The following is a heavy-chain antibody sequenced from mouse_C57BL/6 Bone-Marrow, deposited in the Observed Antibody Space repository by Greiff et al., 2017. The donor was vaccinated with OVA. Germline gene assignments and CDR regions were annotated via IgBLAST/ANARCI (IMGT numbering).Heavy chain of an antibody. CDR3: AREDDYDGFAY. CDR1: GYTFTSYW. Sequence: QVQLKQPGAELVRPGSSVKLSCKASGYTFTSYWMPWVKQRPIQGLEWIGNIDSSDSETHYNQKFKDKATLTVDKSSSTTYMQLSSLTSEDSAVYYCAREDDYDGFAYWGQGTLVTVSA. CDR2: IDSSDSET. J-gene: IGHJ3*01. V-gene: IGHV1-52*01. D-gene: IGHD2-4*01.